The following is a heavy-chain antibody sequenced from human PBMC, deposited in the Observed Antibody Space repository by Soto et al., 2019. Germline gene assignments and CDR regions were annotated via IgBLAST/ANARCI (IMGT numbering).Heavy chain of an antibody. J-gene: IGHJ3*02. CDR2: ISASGRTI. D-gene: IGHD3-10*01. CDR1: GFTFSSYA. Sequence: GGSLRLSCAASGFTFSSYAMSWVRQAPGKGLEWVSAISASGRTIYYADSVKGRSTVSRDNAKSSLYLQMNSLRAEDTAVYYCARSTPGNPFDIWXQGTMVTVSS. V-gene: IGHV3-23*01. CDR3: ARSTPGNPFDI.